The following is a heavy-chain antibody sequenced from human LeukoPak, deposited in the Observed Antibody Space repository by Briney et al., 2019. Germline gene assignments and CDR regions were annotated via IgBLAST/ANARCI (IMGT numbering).Heavy chain of an antibody. V-gene: IGHV4-61*02. J-gene: IGHJ5*02. Sequence: PSETLSLTCTVSGGSISSGSYYWSWIRQPAGKGLEWIGRIYTSGSTNYNPSLKSRVTISVDTSKNQFSLKLSSVTAADTAVYYCARAPYDFWSGYPHNWFDPWGQGTLVTVSS. CDR3: ARAPYDFWSGYPHNWFDP. D-gene: IGHD3-3*01. CDR1: GGSISSGSYY. CDR2: IYTSGST.